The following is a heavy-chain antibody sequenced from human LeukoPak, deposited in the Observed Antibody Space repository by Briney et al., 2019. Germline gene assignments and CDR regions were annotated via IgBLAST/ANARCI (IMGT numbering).Heavy chain of an antibody. V-gene: IGHV1-46*01. J-gene: IGHJ4*02. D-gene: IGHD6-19*01. CDR3: ARDDGAVADLLDY. CDR1: GGTVSRYA. CDR2: INPSGGST. Sequence: ASVKVSCKASGGTVSRYAISWVRQAPGQGLEWMGIINPSGGSTSYAQKFQGRVTMTRDTSTSTVYMELSSLRSEDTAVYYCARDDGAVADLLDYWGQGTLVTVSS.